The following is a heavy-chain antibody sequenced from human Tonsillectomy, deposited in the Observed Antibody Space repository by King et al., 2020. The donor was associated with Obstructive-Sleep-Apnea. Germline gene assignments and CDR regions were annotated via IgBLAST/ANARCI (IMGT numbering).Heavy chain of an antibody. V-gene: IGHV4-4*02. D-gene: IGHD2-15*01. Sequence: VQLQESGPGLVKPSGTLSLTCAVSGGSISSSNWWSWVRQPPGKGLEWIGEIYHSGSTNYNPSLKSRVTISVDKSMNQFSLKLSSVTAADTAVYYCARESRFVVVVAATGAFDIWGQGTMVTVSS. CDR2: IYHSGST. CDR1: GGSISSSNW. J-gene: IGHJ3*02. CDR3: ARESRFVVVVAATGAFDI.